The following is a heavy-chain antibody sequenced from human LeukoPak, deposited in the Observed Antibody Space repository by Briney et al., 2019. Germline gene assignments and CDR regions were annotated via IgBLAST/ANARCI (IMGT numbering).Heavy chain of an antibody. CDR2: ISYDGSSK. Sequence: GGSLRLSCVASGFTFSSYAMHWVRQAPGKGLEWVAVISYDGSSKYYADSVKGRFTISRDNSKNTLYLQMNSLRAEDTAVYYCARDRSPIVVVPAAIWIGWFDPWGQGTLVTVSS. CDR3: ARDRSPIVVVPAAIWIGWFDP. D-gene: IGHD2-2*01. CDR1: GFTFSSYA. J-gene: IGHJ5*02. V-gene: IGHV3-30*04.